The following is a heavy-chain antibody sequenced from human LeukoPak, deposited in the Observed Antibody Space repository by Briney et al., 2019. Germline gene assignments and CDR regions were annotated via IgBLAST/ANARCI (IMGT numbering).Heavy chain of an antibody. V-gene: IGHV1-24*01. D-gene: IGHD2-2*03. CDR2: FDPEDGET. J-gene: IGHJ4*02. Sequence: ASVKVSCKVSGYTLTELSMHWVRQAPGKGLEWMGGFDPEDGETIYAQKFQGRVTMTEDTSTDTAYMELSGLRSEDTAVYYCATGRLEGGYCSSTSCVDLDYWGQGTLVTVSS. CDR1: GYTLTELS. CDR3: ATGRLEGGYCSSTSCVDLDY.